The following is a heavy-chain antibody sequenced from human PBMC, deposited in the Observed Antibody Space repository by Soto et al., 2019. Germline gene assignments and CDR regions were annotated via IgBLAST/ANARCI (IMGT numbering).Heavy chain of an antibody. Sequence: QVQLVQSGAEVKKPGSSVKVSCKAPGGTFSSYAISWVRQAPGQGLEWMGGIIPIFGTANYAQKFQGRVXXXXXXXXXXXXXXXXXXXXXXXXXXYCARSQGGSSSLDIYYYYYYGMDVWGQGTT. CDR2: IIPIFGTA. J-gene: IGHJ6*02. CDR1: GGTFSSYA. D-gene: IGHD2-15*01. V-gene: IGHV1-69*01. CDR3: ARSQGGSSSLDIYYYYYYGMDV.